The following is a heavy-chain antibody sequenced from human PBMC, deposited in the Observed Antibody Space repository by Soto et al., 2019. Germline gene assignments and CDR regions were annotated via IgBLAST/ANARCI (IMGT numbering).Heavy chain of an antibody. CDR2: IYYSGTT. CDR3: ARAYYDASGYGLDP. CDR1: GYSISSNNW. J-gene: IGHJ5*02. V-gene: IGHV4-28*01. Sequence: LSLTCAVSGYSISSNNWWGWIRQPPGKGLEWIGYIYYSGTTYYNPSLKSRVTISVDTSKNQFSLSLNSVTAADTAVYYCARAYYDASGYGLDPWGQGTLVTVSS. D-gene: IGHD3-22*01.